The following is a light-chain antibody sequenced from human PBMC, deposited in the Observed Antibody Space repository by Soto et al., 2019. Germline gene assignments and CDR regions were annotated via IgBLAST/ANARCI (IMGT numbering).Light chain of an antibody. CDR3: QQRKFRPGGT. Sequence: EIVLTQSPVILSVSPGDRATLSCRASQSVGTYLAWYQQKPGHAPRLLIYDASIRATGIPARFSGSGSGTDFTFTISSLEPEDFAVYFCQQRKFRPGGTFGQGTKVEIK. V-gene: IGKV3-11*01. CDR2: DAS. CDR1: QSVGTY. J-gene: IGKJ1*01.